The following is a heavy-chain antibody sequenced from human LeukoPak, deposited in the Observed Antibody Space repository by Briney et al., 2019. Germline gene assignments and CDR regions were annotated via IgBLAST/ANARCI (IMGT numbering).Heavy chain of an antibody. CDR2: INHSGST. V-gene: IGHV4-34*01. CDR3: ASRYDFWSGYY. CDR1: GGSFSGYY. J-gene: IGHJ4*02. Sequence: ASETLSLTCAVYGGSFSGYYWSWIRHPPGKGLEWIGEINHSGSTNYNPSLKSRVNISVDTSKNQFSRKRRSVTAADTAVYYCASRYDFWSGYYWGQGTLVTVSS. D-gene: IGHD3-3*01.